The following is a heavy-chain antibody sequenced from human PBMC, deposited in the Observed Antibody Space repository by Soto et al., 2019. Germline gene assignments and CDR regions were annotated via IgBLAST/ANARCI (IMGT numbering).Heavy chain of an antibody. J-gene: IGHJ4*02. CDR1: NGSFSKYY. CDR3: ARGDYYASGSSFPY. Sequence: QLQQWGAGLLKPSETLSLTCAVYNGSFSKYYWNWIRQSPGKGLEWIGEINQSGATNYSPSLKSRVTISVDTSKNQFSLKLKSLTAADTAVYYCARGDYYASGSSFPYWGQGTLVTVSS. CDR2: INQSGAT. V-gene: IGHV4-34*01. D-gene: IGHD3-10*01.